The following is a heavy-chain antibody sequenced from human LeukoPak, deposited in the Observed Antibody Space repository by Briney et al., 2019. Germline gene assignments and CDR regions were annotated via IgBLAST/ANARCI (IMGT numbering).Heavy chain of an antibody. Sequence: GESLKISCKGSGYSFNSYWIGWVRQMPGKGLEWMGIIYPGDSDTRYSPSLQGQVTMSADKSINTAYLQWSSLKASDTAMYYCARGYYDSSGYYSDYWGQGTLVTVSS. V-gene: IGHV5-51*01. CDR2: IYPGDSDT. J-gene: IGHJ4*02. D-gene: IGHD3-22*01. CDR1: GYSFNSYW. CDR3: ARGYYDSSGYYSDY.